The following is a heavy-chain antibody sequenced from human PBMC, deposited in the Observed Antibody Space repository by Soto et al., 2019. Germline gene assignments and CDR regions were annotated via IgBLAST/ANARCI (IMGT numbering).Heavy chain of an antibody. Sequence: ASVKVSCKASGYTFTGYYMHWVRQAPGQGLEWMGIINPNSGSTTYAQKFQGRVTMTRDTSTSTVYMELTSLTSGDTAVYYCARAGIAYCSSTTCYLYYYVMDVWGQGTTVTVS. CDR3: ARAGIAYCSSTTCYLYYYVMDV. D-gene: IGHD2-2*01. CDR1: GYTFTGYY. V-gene: IGHV1-46*01. CDR2: INPNSGST. J-gene: IGHJ6*02.